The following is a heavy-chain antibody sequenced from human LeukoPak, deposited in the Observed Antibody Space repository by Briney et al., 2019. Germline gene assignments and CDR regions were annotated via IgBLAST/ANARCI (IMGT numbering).Heavy chain of an antibody. CDR1: GYSFTSYW. D-gene: IGHD2-21*02. V-gene: IGHV5-51*01. CDR3: ARRDAYCGGDCYGDAFDI. J-gene: IGHJ3*02. Sequence: GESLKISCKGSGYSFTSYWIGWVRHMPGKGLQWLGIIYPGDSDTRYSPSFQGQVTISADKSISTAYLQWSSLKASDTAMYYCARRDAYCGGDCYGDAFDIWGQGTMVTVSS. CDR2: IYPGDSDT.